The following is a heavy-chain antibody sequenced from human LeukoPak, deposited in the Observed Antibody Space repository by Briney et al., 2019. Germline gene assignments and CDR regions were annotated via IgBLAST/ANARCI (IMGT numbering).Heavy chain of an antibody. V-gene: IGHV3-48*02. J-gene: IGHJ4*02. CDR2: ISSSSSTI. Sequence: GRSLRLSCAASGFTFSSYSMNWVRQAPGKGLEWVSYISSSSSTIYYADSVKGRFTISRDNAKNSLYLQMNGLRDEDTAVYYCARGYYGSGSYFLDYWGQGTLVTVSS. CDR3: ARGYYGSGSYFLDY. D-gene: IGHD3-10*01. CDR1: GFTFSSYS.